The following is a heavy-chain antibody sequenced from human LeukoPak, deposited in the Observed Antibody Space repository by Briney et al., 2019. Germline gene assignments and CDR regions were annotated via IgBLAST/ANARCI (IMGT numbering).Heavy chain of an antibody. V-gene: IGHV3-30*04. CDR1: GFTFSSYA. CDR3: ASPDSGYDTDAFDI. Sequence: EPGGSLRLSCAASGFTFSSYAMHWVRQAPGKGLEWVAVISYDGSNKYYADSVKGRFTISRDNSKNTLYLQMNSLRAEDTAVYYCASPDSGYDTDAFDIWGQGTMVTVSS. D-gene: IGHD5-12*01. CDR2: ISYDGSNK. J-gene: IGHJ3*02.